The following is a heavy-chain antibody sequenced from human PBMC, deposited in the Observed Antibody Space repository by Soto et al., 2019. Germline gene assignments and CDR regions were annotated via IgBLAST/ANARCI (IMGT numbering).Heavy chain of an antibody. V-gene: IGHV3-21*01. CDR2: ISSSSSYI. CDR1: GFTFSSYS. J-gene: IGHJ4*02. D-gene: IGHD4-17*01. Sequence: LRLSCAASGFTFSSYSMNLVRQAPGMGLEWVSSISSSSSYIYYADSVKGRFTISRYNAKNSLYLQMNSLRAEDTAVYYCASPPTTVNTNYLDYCGQRTFVSVSS. CDR3: ASPPTTVNTNYLDY.